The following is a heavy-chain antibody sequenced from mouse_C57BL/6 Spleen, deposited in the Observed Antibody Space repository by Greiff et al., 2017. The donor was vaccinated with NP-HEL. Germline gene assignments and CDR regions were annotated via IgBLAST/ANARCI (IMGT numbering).Heavy chain of an antibody. V-gene: IGHV1-15*01. Sequence: QVQLQQSGAELVRPGASVTLSCKASGYTFTDYEMHWVKQTPVHGLEWIGAIDPETGGTAYNQKFKGKAILTADKSSSTAYMELRSLTSEDSAVYYCTRGGIYYDYDKGYYFDYWGQGTTLTVSS. CDR2: IDPETGGT. CDR1: GYTFTDYE. D-gene: IGHD2-4*01. J-gene: IGHJ2*01. CDR3: TRGGIYYDYDKGYYFDY.